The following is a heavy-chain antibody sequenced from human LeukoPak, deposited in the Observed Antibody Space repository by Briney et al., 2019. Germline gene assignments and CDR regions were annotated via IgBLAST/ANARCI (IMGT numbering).Heavy chain of an antibody. V-gene: IGHV4-61*02. Sequence: SQTLSLTRTVSGGSISSGSYYWSWIRQPAGKGLEWIGRIYTSGSTNYNPSLKSRVTISVDTSKNQFPLKLSSVTAADTAVYYCARDRYSSGWYDGFDYWGQGTLVTVSS. CDR2: IYTSGST. CDR3: ARDRYSSGWYDGFDY. CDR1: GGSISSGSYY. D-gene: IGHD6-19*01. J-gene: IGHJ4*02.